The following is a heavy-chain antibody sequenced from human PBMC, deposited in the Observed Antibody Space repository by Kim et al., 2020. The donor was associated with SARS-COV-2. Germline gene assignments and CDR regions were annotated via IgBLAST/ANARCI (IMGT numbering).Heavy chain of an antibody. D-gene: IGHD6-19*01. CDR3: ARDQGGGVAGTWFDP. V-gene: IGHV1-46*01. CDR1: GYTFTSYY. Sequence: ASVKVSCKASGYTFTSYYMHWVRQAPGQGLEWMGIINPSGGSTSYAQKFQGRVTMTRDTSTSTVYMELSSLRSEDTAVYYCARDQGGGVAGTWFDPWGQGTLVTVSS. CDR2: INPSGGST. J-gene: IGHJ5*02.